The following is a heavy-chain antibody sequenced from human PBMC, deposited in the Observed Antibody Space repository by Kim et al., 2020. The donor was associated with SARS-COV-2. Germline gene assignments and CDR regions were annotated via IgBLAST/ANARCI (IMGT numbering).Heavy chain of an antibody. Sequence: DYAAPVKGRFTISRDDSKNTLYLQMNSLKTEDTAVYYCTTGRPPVNAFDIWGQGTMVTVSS. V-gene: IGHV3-15*01. J-gene: IGHJ3*02. CDR3: TTGRPPVNAFDI.